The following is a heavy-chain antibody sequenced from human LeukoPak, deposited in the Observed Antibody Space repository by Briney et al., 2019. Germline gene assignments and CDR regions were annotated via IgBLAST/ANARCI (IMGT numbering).Heavy chain of an antibody. CDR2: VSYRGGT. Sequence: PSETLSLTCSVSGDSISSSGYYWGWIRQPPGKGLEWIGSVSYRGGTYYNPSLKTRVTISVDTSKNQFSLRLSSVTAADTAVYYCAREVIGYDSSGLYYYYYMDVWGRGTTVTISS. CDR3: AREVIGYDSSGLYYYYYMDV. J-gene: IGHJ6*03. V-gene: IGHV4-39*07. CDR1: GDSISSSGYY. D-gene: IGHD3-22*01.